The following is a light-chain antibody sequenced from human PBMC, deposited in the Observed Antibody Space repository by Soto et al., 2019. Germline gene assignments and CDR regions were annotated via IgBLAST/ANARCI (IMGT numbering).Light chain of an antibody. CDR2: GNN. CDR3: QSYDSSLSGAV. V-gene: IGLV1-40*01. J-gene: IGLJ2*01. Sequence: QSVLTHPRSVCWAPGHRVTISCTGSSFNIGAGYDVHWYQQLPGRAPKLLIYGNNNRPSGAPDRFSGSKSGTSAPLAITGLQAEDDPDYYCQSYDSSLSGAVFGGGTKVTVL. CDR1: SFNIGAGYD.